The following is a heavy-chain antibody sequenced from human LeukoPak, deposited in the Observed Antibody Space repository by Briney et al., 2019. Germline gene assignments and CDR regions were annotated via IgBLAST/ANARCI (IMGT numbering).Heavy chain of an antibody. J-gene: IGHJ4*02. CDR3: ARDRGGYEFFDS. V-gene: IGHV3-48*02. Sequence: PGGSLRLSCAASGFTFSTFSNAWMNWVRQAPGKGLEWVSYISTRSGTIYCTDSVKGRFTISRDNAKNSLYLQMNSLRDEDTAVYYCARDRGGYEFFDSWGQGILVTVSS. CDR2: ISTRSGTI. D-gene: IGHD5-12*01. CDR1: GFTFSTFS.